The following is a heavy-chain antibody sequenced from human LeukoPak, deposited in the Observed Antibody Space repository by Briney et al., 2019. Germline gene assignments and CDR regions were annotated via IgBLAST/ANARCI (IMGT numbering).Heavy chain of an antibody. V-gene: IGHV3-23*01. D-gene: IGHD3-3*01. J-gene: IGHJ4*02. CDR2: IGCSGGST. Sequence: AESMRLSCAASGFTSTSHAMSCVRQAPGEVLEWVSGIGCSGGSTYYADSGKGRFTVCKDNSKKSMYLQMSSLRAEDRVVYYCAKRGNGTIFGLEIDDWGQGTLVTVSS. CDR1: GFTSTSHA. CDR3: AKRGNGTIFGLEIDD.